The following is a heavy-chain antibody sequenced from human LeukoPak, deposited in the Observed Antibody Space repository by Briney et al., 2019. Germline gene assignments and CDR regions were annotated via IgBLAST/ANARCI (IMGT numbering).Heavy chain of an antibody. D-gene: IGHD7-27*01. CDR3: TRGANLGLFH. Sequence: GGPLRPSCAAAGFTRGSYWRCLVRQAPGKGLVWVSHIIDDGGTTNYAESVKGRFATPRQISENTLYLQMYRLRAQDTAVYYCTRGANLGLFHWGQGILVTVSS. V-gene: IGHV3-74*01. J-gene: IGHJ4*02. CDR1: GFTRGSYW. CDR2: IIDDGGTT.